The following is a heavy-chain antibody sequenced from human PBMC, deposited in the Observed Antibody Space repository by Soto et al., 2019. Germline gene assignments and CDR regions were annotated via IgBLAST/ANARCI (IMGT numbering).Heavy chain of an antibody. D-gene: IGHD6-6*01. J-gene: IGHJ4*02. CDR3: ARHGRAARSLPDY. V-gene: IGHV4-59*08. CDR2: IYYSGST. Sequence: PSETLSLTCTVSGGSISSYYWSWIRQPPGKGLEWIGYIYYSGSTNYNPPLKSRVTISVDTSKNQFSLKLSSVTAADTAVYYCARHGRAARSLPDYWGQGTLVTVSS. CDR1: GGSISSYY.